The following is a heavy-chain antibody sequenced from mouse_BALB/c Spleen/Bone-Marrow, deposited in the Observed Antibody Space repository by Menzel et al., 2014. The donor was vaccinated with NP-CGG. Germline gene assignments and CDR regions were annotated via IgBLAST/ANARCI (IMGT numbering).Heavy chain of an antibody. CDR1: GYTFTSYV. CDR3: ARRGRIAEALGY. V-gene: IGHV1-14*01. CDR2: INPYNDST. Sequence: EVQLQQSGPEQVKPGASVKMSCKASGYTFTSYVMHWVKQKPGQGLEWIGYINPYNDSTKYNETFKGKSTLTSDKSSRTAYMELSSMMSEDSAVYYCARRGRIAEALGYWGQGTPLTVSS. J-gene: IGHJ2*01. D-gene: IGHD6-1*01.